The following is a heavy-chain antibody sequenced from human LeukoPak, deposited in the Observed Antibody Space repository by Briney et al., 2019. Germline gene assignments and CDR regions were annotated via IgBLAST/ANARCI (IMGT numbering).Heavy chain of an antibody. CDR1: GCTFSSYA. J-gene: IGHJ6*04. CDR2: ISGSGWST. CDR3: AKDWSQVGSFMDV. Sequence: GGPLRLSCAASGCTFSSYAMSWVRQAPGKGLEGVAAISGSGWSTYYADSVKGRFTISRDNSKNTLYLQMNSLRAEDTAVYYCAKDWSQVGSFMDVWGKGTTVTVSS. V-gene: IGHV3-23*01. D-gene: IGHD3-3*01.